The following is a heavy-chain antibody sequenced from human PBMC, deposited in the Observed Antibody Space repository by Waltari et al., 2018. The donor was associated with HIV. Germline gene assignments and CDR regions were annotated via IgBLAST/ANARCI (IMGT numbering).Heavy chain of an antibody. CDR3: ATSRTGYGMDV. V-gene: IGHV1-69*01. J-gene: IGHJ6*02. CDR2: IIPIFGTA. Sequence: QVQLVQSGAAVKKPGSSVKVSCKASGATFSSYAIRWGRQAPGQGLEWRGGIIPIFGTANYAQKFQGRVTITADESTSTAYMELSSLRSEDTAVYYCATSRTGYGMDVWGQGTTVTVSS. CDR1: GATFSSYA. D-gene: IGHD2-2*01.